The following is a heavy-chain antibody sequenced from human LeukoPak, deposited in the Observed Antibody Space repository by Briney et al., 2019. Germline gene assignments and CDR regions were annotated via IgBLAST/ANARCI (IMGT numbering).Heavy chain of an antibody. J-gene: IGHJ4*02. CDR2: IKSKTDGGTT. V-gene: IGHV3-15*01. CDR3: TTAIFGVLIWDY. Sequence: MSGGSQSLSCAASGFTFSNAWMSWVRQAPGKGLEWVGRIKSKTDGGTTDYAAPVKGKFTISRDDSKNTLYLQMNSLKTEDTAVYYCTTAIFGVLIWDYWGQGTLVTVSS. D-gene: IGHD3-3*01. CDR1: GFTFSNAW.